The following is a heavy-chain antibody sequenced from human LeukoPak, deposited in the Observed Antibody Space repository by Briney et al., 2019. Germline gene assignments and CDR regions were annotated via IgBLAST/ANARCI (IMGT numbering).Heavy chain of an antibody. D-gene: IGHD2-21*01. V-gene: IGHV3-48*03. Sequence: PGGSLRLSCAASGFIFSSYEMNWVRQAPGKGLEWVSYISNSSSTIYYADSVKGRFTISRDNAKDSLYLQMNSLTAEDTAMYYCVRAYHPGGWFDPWGQGTLVTVSS. J-gene: IGHJ5*02. CDR3: VRAYHPGGWFDP. CDR1: GFIFSSYE. CDR2: ISNSSSTI.